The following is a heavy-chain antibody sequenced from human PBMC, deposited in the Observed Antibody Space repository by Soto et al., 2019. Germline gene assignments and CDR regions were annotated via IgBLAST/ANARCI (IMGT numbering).Heavy chain of an antibody. J-gene: IGHJ4*02. CDR2: VSLTGDRT. Sequence: EVQLLESGGGLVQPGGSLRLSCVASRFSFSSYEMSLVRKAAGKGLEWVSRVSLTGDRTNYAGSVKGRFTVSRDNFKNTLYLEMDSLRTEDTAIYYCARGGGYCSHTSCAIDSWGRGTPVTVSS. CDR3: ARGGGYCSHTSCAIDS. CDR1: RFSFSSYE. D-gene: IGHD2-15*01. V-gene: IGHV3-23*01.